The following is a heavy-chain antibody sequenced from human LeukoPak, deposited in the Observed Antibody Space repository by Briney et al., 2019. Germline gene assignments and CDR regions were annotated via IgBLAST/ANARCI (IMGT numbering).Heavy chain of an antibody. CDR2: INPNSGGT. D-gene: IGHD6-13*01. CDR1: GHTFTGYY. Sequence: ASVKVSCKASGHTFTGYYMHWVRQAPGQGLEWMGWINPNSGGTNYAQKFQGRVTMTRDTSTSTVYMELSSLGSEDTAVYYCARSRQQLLDQTNWFDPWGQGTLVTVSS. J-gene: IGHJ5*02. CDR3: ARSRQQLLDQTNWFDP. V-gene: IGHV1-2*02.